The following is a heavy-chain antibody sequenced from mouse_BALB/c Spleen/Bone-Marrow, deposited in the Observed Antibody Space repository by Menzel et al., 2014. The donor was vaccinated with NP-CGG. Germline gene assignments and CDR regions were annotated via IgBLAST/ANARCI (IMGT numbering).Heavy chain of an antibody. D-gene: IGHD2-4*01. Sequence: EVQLQQSGAELVKPGASVKLSCTASGFNIKDIYMHWVKQRPEQGLEWIGRIDPANGNTKYDPKFQGKATITADTSSNPAYLQLSSLTSEDTAVYYCARYDYGWYFSVWGAGTTVTVSS. V-gene: IGHV14-3*02. CDR2: IDPANGNT. CDR1: GFNIKDIY. J-gene: IGHJ1*01. CDR3: ARYDYGWYFSV.